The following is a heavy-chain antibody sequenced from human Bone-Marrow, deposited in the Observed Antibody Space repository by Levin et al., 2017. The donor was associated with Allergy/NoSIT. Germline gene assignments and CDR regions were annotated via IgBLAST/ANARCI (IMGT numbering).Heavy chain of an antibody. J-gene: IGHJ1*01. V-gene: IGHV3-49*04. D-gene: IGHD2-2*01. CDR1: GFTFDNFG. CDR3: TRIYCSSTSCYAVYFEH. Sequence: AGESLKISCTVSGFTFDNFGMTWVRQAPGKGLEWVGLIRSKAHGGTTEYAASVKGRFTISRDDSKTIAYLQMNSLKTEDTAVYYCTRIYCSSTSCYAVYFEHWGQGTLVTVSS. CDR2: IRSKAHGGTT.